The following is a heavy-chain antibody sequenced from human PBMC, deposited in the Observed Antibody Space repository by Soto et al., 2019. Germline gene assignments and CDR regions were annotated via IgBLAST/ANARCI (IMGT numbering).Heavy chain of an antibody. J-gene: IGHJ6*01. CDR1: GGSINSGDYY. CDR2: IFHSGST. V-gene: IGHV4-30-4*01. CDR3: ARDRYYGSGNYDNFFSGMAV. D-gene: IGHD3-10*01. Sequence: PSETLSLTCTVSGGSINSGDYYWTWVRQPPGKGLEWIGNIFHSGSTYYTPSLQSRVTISLDTSKNHFSLKLSSVTPADTAVYYCARDRYYGSGNYDNFFSGMAVWGDGTTVTVSP.